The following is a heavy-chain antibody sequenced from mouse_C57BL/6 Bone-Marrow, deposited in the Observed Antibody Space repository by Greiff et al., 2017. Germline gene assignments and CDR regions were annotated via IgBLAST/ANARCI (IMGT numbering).Heavy chain of an antibody. CDR2: ILPGSGST. CDR1: GYTFTGYW. CDR3: ARWGTTVVGPYAMDY. Sequence: VKLVESGAELMKPGASVKLSCKATGYTFTGYWIEWVKQRPGHGLEWIGEILPGSGSTNYNEKFKGKATFTADTSSNTAYMQLRSLTTEDSAIYYCARWGTTVVGPYAMDYWGQGTSVTVSS. D-gene: IGHD1-1*01. J-gene: IGHJ4*01. V-gene: IGHV1-9*01.